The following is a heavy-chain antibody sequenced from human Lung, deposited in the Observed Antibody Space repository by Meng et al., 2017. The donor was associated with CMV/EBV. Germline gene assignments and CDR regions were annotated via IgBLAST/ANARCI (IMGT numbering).Heavy chain of an antibody. CDR1: RFSLSTSGMR. CDR3: ARFQIGYVGAFDI. D-gene: IGHD5-12*01. Sequence: SGPTLAKPRQPLPRSCTFSRFSLSTSGMRVSWIRQPPGQALEWLARIDWDDDKFYNTSLKTRLTVSKDTSANQVVFTMTNMDPVDTATYYCARFQIGYVGAFDIWGPGTMVTVSS. V-gene: IGHV2-70D*14. J-gene: IGHJ3*02. CDR2: IDWDDDK.